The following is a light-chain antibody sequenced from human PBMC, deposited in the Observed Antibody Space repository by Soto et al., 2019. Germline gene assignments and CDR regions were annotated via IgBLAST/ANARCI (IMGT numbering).Light chain of an antibody. CDR1: SSDVGSYNL. CDR2: EGS. V-gene: IGLV2-23*01. CDR3: CSYAGSSTPSV. Sequence: QSALAQPASVSGSLGQSITISCTGTSSDVGSYNLVSWYQQHPGKAPKLMIYEGSKRPSGVSNRFSGSKSGNTASLTISGLQAEDEADYYCCSYAGSSTPSVFGTGTKVTVL. J-gene: IGLJ1*01.